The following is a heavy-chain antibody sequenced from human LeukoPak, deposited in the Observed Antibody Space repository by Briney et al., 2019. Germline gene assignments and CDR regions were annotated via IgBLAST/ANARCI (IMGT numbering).Heavy chain of an antibody. CDR1: GYRFISNY. CDR2: MHPGNGNT. CDR3: AREGSYCVGGDCYSFDF. J-gene: IGHJ4*02. Sequence: ASVKVSCKASGYRFISNYIQWVRQAPGLGPEWMGWMHPGNGNTRYAEKFQGRVTMTRDTSINTAYMDLSSLRSDDTAVYYCAREGSYCVGGDCYSFDFWGQGTLITVSS. D-gene: IGHD2-21*02. V-gene: IGHV1-2*02.